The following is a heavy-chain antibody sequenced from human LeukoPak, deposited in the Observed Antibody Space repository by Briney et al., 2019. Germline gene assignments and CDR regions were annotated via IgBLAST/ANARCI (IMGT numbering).Heavy chain of an antibody. CDR1: GYTFTGYY. Sequence: ASVKVSCKASGYTFTGYYMHWVRQAPGQGLEWMGWINPNTGDTNYAQKFQGRVTMTRDTSITTVYMEISRLTSDDTAVYYCAREVPYDTSVYYQPFDYWGQGTLVTVSS. CDR3: AREVPYDTSVYYQPFDY. J-gene: IGHJ4*02. V-gene: IGHV1-2*02. D-gene: IGHD3-22*01. CDR2: INPNTGDT.